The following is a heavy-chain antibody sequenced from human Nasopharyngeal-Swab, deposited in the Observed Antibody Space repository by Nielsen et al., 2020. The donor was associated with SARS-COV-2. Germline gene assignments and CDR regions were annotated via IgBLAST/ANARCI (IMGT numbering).Heavy chain of an antibody. V-gene: IGHV4-31*02. CDR2: IYYSGST. Sequence: WIRQPPGKGLEWIGYIYYSGSTYYNPSLKSRVTISVDTSKNQFSLKLSSVTAADTAAYYCARTRAHYDILTGYYIPQQYYFDYWGQGTLVTVSS. CDR3: ARTRAHYDILTGYYIPQQYYFDY. D-gene: IGHD3-9*01. J-gene: IGHJ4*02.